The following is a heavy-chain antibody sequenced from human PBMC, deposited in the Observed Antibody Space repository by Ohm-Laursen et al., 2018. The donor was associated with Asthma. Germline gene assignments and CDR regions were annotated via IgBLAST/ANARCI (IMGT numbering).Heavy chain of an antibody. CDR3: ARIGPEWELPGREYFLHH. D-gene: IGHD1-26*01. CDR2: ISTASSFI. CDR1: GYTFSRYS. V-gene: IGHV3-21*01. Sequence: GSLRLSCTASGYTFSRYSIHWVRQIPGKGPEWVASISTASSFIYYADSVRGRFTTSRDNARNSVYLQMNSLRAEDTALYYCARIGPEWELPGREYFLHHWGEGTLVTVSS. J-gene: IGHJ1*01.